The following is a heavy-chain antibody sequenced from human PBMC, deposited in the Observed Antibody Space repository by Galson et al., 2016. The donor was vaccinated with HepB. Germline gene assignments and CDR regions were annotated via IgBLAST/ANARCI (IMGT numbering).Heavy chain of an antibody. D-gene: IGHD3-10*01. Sequence: KVSCKASGYSFTGYFLNWVRQAPGQGLEWMGWIGPGSGDTKYAQKFQGRVTITRDRSISTVTMELNRLRSDDTAVYYCARSTGFGIRIDYWGQGTQVTVSA. CDR3: ARSTGFGIRIDY. CDR1: GYSFTGYF. CDR2: IGPGSGDT. V-gene: IGHV1-2*02. J-gene: IGHJ4*02.